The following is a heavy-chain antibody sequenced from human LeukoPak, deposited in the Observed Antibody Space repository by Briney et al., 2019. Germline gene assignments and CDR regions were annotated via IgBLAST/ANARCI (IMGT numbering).Heavy chain of an antibody. Sequence: GGSLRLSCAASGFTFSSYSMNWVRQAPGKGLEWVSYISSSSSTIYYADSVKGRFTISRDNAKNSLYLQMNSLRAEDTAVYYCARDLFCSGGSCYAYYYYGMDVWGQGTTVTVSS. CDR1: GFTFSSYS. J-gene: IGHJ6*02. V-gene: IGHV3-48*04. D-gene: IGHD2-15*01. CDR2: ISSSSSTI. CDR3: ARDLFCSGGSCYAYYYYGMDV.